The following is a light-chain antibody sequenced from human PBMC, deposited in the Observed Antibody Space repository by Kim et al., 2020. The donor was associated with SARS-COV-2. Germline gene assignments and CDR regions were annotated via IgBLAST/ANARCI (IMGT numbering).Light chain of an antibody. Sequence: SAALGDRVTITCRASQSISSWLAWYQQKPEKAPKVLIYKASTLESGVPSRFSGSGSGTEFTLTISSLQPDDFATYYCQQYDSYPYTFGQGTKLEI. V-gene: IGKV1-5*03. CDR2: KAS. CDR3: QQYDSYPYT. J-gene: IGKJ2*01. CDR1: QSISSW.